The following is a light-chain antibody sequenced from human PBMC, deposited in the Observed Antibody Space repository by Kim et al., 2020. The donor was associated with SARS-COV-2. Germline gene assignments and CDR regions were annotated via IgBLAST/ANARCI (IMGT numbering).Light chain of an antibody. CDR1: QSVGSY. CDR2: DSS. V-gene: IGKV3-11*01. J-gene: IGKJ4*01. CDR3: QQRSNWPLT. Sequence: EIVLTQSPATLSLSPGERATLSCRASQSVGSYLAWYQHKPGQAPRLLIYDSSNRATGIPARFSGSGSGTDFTLTISSLEPEDFAVYCCQQRSNWPLTFGGGTKLEI.